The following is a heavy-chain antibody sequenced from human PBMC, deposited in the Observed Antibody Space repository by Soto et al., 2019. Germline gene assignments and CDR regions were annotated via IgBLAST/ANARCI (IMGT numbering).Heavy chain of an antibody. CDR3: AKAEPGGYCRGGSCYYYYYGMDV. J-gene: IGHJ6*02. CDR1: GFTFSSYA. CDR2: ISGSGGST. D-gene: IGHD2-15*01. V-gene: IGHV3-23*01. Sequence: GGSLRLSCAASGFTFSSYAMSWVRQAPGKGLEWVSAISGSGGSTYYADSVKGRFTISRDNSKNTLYLQMNSLRAEDTAGDDCAKAEPGGYCRGGSCYYYYYGMDVWGQGTTVTVSS.